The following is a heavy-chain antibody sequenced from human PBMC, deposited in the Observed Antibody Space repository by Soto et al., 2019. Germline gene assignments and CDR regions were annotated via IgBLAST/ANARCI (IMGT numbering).Heavy chain of an antibody. D-gene: IGHD5-18*01. V-gene: IGHV3-33*01. Sequence: GGSLRLSCAASGFTFSSYGMHWVRQAPGKGLEWVAVIWYDGSNKYYADSVKGRFTISRDNSKNTLYLQMNSLRAEDTAVYYCARDSGYFSPAYGMDVWGQGTTVTVSS. J-gene: IGHJ6*02. CDR2: IWYDGSNK. CDR3: ARDSGYFSPAYGMDV. CDR1: GFTFSSYG.